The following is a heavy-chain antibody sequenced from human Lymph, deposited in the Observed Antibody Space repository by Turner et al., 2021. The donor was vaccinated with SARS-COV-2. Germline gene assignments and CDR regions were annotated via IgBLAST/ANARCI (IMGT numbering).Heavy chain of an antibody. J-gene: IGHJ6*02. V-gene: IGHV3-48*02. CDR3: ARDRCGYGAYYYGMDV. Sequence: ELQLVESGGGLVQPGGSLRLSCAASGFTFSSYSMNWVRQGPGKGVELVSYISMSSSTIYYADSVKGRIPIPRDNAKNSLYLQRNSLGEEETGVYYWARDRCGYGAYYYGMDVWGQGTTVTVSS. D-gene: IGHD3-10*01. CDR1: GFTFSSYS. CDR2: ISMSSSTI.